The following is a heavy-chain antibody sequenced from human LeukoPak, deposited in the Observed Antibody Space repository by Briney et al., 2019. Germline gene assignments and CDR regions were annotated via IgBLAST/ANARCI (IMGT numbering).Heavy chain of an antibody. J-gene: IGHJ6*02. Sequence: GGSLRLSCAASGFTFSSYEMNWVRQAPGKGLEWVSYIGSSRSTIYYADSVKGRFTISRDNAKNSLYLQMNSLRAEDTAVYYCARTYYYGSGSSYYYYYGMDVWGQGTTVTVSS. V-gene: IGHV3-48*03. CDR1: GFTFSSYE. D-gene: IGHD3-10*01. CDR2: IGSSRSTI. CDR3: ARTYYYGSGSSYYYYYGMDV.